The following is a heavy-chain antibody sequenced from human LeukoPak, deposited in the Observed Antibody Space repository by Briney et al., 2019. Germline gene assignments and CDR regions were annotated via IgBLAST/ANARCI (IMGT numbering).Heavy chain of an antibody. CDR1: GFTFSSYA. V-gene: IGHV3-7*01. CDR3: ARVSPGRAFDI. J-gene: IGHJ3*02. CDR2: IKQDGSEK. Sequence: GGSLRLSCAASGFTFSSYAMSWVRQAPGKGLEWVANIKQDGSEKYYVDSVKGRFTISRDNAKNSLYLQMNSLRAEDTAVYYCARVSPGRAFDIWGQGTMVTVSS.